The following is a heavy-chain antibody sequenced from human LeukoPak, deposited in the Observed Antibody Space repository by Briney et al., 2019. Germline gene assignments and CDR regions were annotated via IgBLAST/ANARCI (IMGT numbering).Heavy chain of an antibody. CDR2: ITNGSSYI. CDR1: GFTFSSYW. CDR3: ARGGSKY. V-gene: IGHV3-21*01. Sequence: GGSLRLSCEASGFTFSSYWMHWVRQAPGKGLEWVSSITNGSSYIYYADSVKGRFTISRDNAKNSLYLEMNSLRSEDTAVYYCARGGSKYWGQGTLVTVSS. J-gene: IGHJ4*02.